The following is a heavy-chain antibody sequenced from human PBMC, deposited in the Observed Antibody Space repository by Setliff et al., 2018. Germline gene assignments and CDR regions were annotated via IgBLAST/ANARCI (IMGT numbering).Heavy chain of an antibody. Sequence: GASVKVSCKASGYTFTSHYMHWVRQAPGLGLEWMGTINPSSGRTSYAQKFQGRVTMTRDTSTSTVYMDMSSLRPEDTAVYYCARDVFPYHYEGAFDIWGQGTMVT. V-gene: IGHV1-46*01. D-gene: IGHD3-22*01. CDR1: GYTFTSHY. J-gene: IGHJ3*02. CDR3: ARDVFPYHYEGAFDI. CDR2: INPSSGRT.